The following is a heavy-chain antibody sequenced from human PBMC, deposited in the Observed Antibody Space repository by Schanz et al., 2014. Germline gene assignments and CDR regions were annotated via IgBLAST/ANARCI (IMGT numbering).Heavy chain of an antibody. CDR2: ISLDGSNQ. CDR3: AKDPHKDYGGKPQALDI. CDR1: GFTFSKAW. Sequence: VQLVESGGGLVEPGGSLGLSCAASGFTFSKAWMSWVRQAPGKGLEWVAIISLDGSNQYYADSVKGRFTISRDNSKNTLYLQMNSLRAEDTALYYCAKDPHKDYGGKPQALDIWGQGTMVTVSS. J-gene: IGHJ3*02. D-gene: IGHD4-17*01. V-gene: IGHV3-30*18.